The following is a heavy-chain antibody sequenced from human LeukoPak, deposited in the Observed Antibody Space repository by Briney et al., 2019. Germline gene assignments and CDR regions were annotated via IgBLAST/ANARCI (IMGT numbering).Heavy chain of an antibody. CDR2: MCGSAGCT. J-gene: IGHJ5*02. V-gene: IGHV3-23*01. Sequence: PGGSLSLSCAASGFTFNIYAMSWVRLAPGKGLQWVASMCGSAGCTYYADSVKGRFTISRDNSKNTLYLQMNSLRAEDTAIYYCARDRPNYHESNGHYYQRDGDHWGQGTLVTVSS. CDR3: ARDRPNYHESNGHYYQRDGDH. CDR1: GFTFNIYA. D-gene: IGHD3-22*01.